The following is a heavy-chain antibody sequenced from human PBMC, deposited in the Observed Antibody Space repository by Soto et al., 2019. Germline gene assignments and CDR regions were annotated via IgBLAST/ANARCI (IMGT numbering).Heavy chain of an antibody. Sequence: PGGSLRLSCAASGFTFSSYGMHWVRQAPGKGLEWVAVIWYDGSNKYYADSVKGRFTISRDNSKNTLYLQMNSLRAEDTAVYYCASDRFDYGDYSEFDYWGQGTLVTVSS. V-gene: IGHV3-33*01. CDR2: IWYDGSNK. J-gene: IGHJ4*02. CDR1: GFTFSSYG. CDR3: ASDRFDYGDYSEFDY. D-gene: IGHD4-17*01.